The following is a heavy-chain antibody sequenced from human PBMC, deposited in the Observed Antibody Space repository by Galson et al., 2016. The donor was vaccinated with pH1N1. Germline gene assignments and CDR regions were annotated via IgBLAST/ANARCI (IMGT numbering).Heavy chain of an antibody. CDR3: ARGRRSTVTNNYFDY. V-gene: IGHV4-31*03. J-gene: IGHJ4*02. CDR1: GGSISSGGYY. CDR2: IYYSGST. D-gene: IGHD4-17*01. Sequence: TLSLTCTVSGGSISSGGYYWSWIRQHPGKGLEWIGYIYYSGSTYYNPSLESRITISVDTSKNQFSLKPSSVTAADTAVYYCARGRRSTVTNNYFDYWGQGTLVTVSS.